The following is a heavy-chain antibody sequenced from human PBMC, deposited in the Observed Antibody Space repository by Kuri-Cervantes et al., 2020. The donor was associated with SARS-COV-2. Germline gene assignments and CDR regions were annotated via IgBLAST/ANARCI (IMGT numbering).Heavy chain of an antibody. J-gene: IGHJ4*02. CDR2: ISGSGGST. CDR1: GGSISSSN. D-gene: IGHD6-13*01. Sequence: GGSLRLSCAVSGGSISSSNWWSWVRQAPGKGLEWVSAISGSGGSTYYADSVKGRFTISRDNSKNTLYLQMNSLRAEDTAVYYCARDPPASYSRPMYYFDYWGQGTLVTVSS. V-gene: IGHV3-23*01. CDR3: ARDPPASYSRPMYYFDY.